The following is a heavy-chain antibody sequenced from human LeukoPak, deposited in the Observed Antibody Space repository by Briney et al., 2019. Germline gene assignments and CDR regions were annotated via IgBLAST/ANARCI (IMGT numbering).Heavy chain of an antibody. CDR3: AKDLRGHYYDSSGYDY. J-gene: IGHJ4*02. D-gene: IGHD3-22*01. V-gene: IGHV3-23*01. CDR2: VSGSGGNT. CDR1: GFTFTNYA. Sequence: QPGGSLRLSCAASGFTFTNYAMSWVRQAPGKGLEWVSVVSGSGGNTSYADSVKGRFTISRDNSKNTLYLQMNSLRAEDTAVYYCAKDLRGHYYDSSGYDYWGQGTLVTVSS.